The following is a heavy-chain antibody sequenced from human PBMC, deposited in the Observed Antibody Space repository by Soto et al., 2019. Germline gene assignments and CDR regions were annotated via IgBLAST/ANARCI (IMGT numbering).Heavy chain of an antibody. CDR3: ARSPQLWFGELEGYFDY. D-gene: IGHD3-10*01. CDR2: IKQDGSEK. Sequence: GGSLRLSCAASGFTFSSYWMSWVRQAPGKGLEWVANIKQDGSEKYYVDSVKGRFTISRDNAKNSLYLQMNSLRAEDTAVYYCARSPQLWFGELEGYFDYWGQGTLVTVSS. CDR1: GFTFSSYW. V-gene: IGHV3-7*01. J-gene: IGHJ4*02.